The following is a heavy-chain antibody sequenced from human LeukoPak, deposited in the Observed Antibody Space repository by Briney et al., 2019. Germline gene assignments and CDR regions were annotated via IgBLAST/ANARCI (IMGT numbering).Heavy chain of an antibody. CDR3: ASGQYCSSTACYFFDY. V-gene: IGHV3-21*04. CDR1: GFTFSSYS. Sequence: PGGSLRLSCAASGFTFSSYSMNWVRQAPGKGLEWVSSISSSSSYIYYADSVKGRFTISRDNAKNSLYLQMNSLRAADTAVYYCASGQYCSSTACYFFDYWGQGTLVTVSS. D-gene: IGHD2-2*01. J-gene: IGHJ4*02. CDR2: ISSSSSYI.